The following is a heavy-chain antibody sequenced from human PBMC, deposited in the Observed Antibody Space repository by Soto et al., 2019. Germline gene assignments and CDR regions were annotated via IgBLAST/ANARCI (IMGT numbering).Heavy chain of an antibody. V-gene: IGHV4-59*01. J-gene: IGHJ4*02. CDR1: GGSIRSYY. CDR2: IYYSGNT. Sequence: ETLSLTCTVSGGSIRSYYWSWIRQPPGKGLEWIGYIYYSGNTNYNPSLKSRVTISVDTSKNQFSLKLSSVTAADTAVYYCARGGYSIDYWGQGTLVTVSS. CDR3: ARGGYSIDY. D-gene: IGHD6-13*01.